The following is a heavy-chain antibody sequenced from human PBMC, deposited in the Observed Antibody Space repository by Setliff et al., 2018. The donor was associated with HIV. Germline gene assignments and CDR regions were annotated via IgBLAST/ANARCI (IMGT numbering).Heavy chain of an antibody. Sequence: SETLSLTCAVSGYSISSGYYWGWIRQPPGRGLEWIGNIYHSGGTHYNPSLRSRVTISVDTSKNHFSLKLSSVTAADTAVYYCARRMAAGTFDYWGQGTLVTVSS. CDR1: GYSISSGYY. V-gene: IGHV4-38-2*01. CDR3: ARRMAAGTFDY. J-gene: IGHJ4*02. CDR2: IYHSGGT. D-gene: IGHD6-13*01.